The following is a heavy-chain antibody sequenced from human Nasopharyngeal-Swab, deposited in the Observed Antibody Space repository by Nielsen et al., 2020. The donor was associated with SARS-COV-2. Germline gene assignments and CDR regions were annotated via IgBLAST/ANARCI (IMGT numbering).Heavy chain of an antibody. V-gene: IGHV3-9*01. Sequence: SLMLYCGASGFPFDDSALHWVRPAPGKGLEVVSGISWDRGTMGYADSLKGRFPISRDNAKNSLYLQMNSLRAEDTSLYYCAKDKEVLGYYGMDVWGQATTVTVSS. D-gene: IGHD3-10*01. CDR3: AKDKEVLGYYGMDV. CDR2: ISWDRGTM. J-gene: IGHJ6*02. CDR1: GFPFDDSA.